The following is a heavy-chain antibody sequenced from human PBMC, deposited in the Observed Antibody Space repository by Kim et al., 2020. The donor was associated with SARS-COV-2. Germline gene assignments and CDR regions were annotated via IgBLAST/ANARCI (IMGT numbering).Heavy chain of an antibody. D-gene: IGHD2-2*01. CDR1: GYTFTSYG. V-gene: IGHV1-18*04. Sequence: ASVKVSCKASGYTFTSYGISWVRQAPGQGLEWMGWISAYNGNTNYAQKPQGRVTMTTDTSTSTAYMELRSLRSDDTAVYYCARDRGGYCSSTSCRHFDYWGQGTLVTVSS. J-gene: IGHJ4*02. CDR2: ISAYNGNT. CDR3: ARDRGGYCSSTSCRHFDY.